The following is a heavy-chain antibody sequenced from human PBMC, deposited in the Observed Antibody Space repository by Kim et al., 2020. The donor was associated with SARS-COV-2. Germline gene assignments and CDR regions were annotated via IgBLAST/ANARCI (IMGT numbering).Heavy chain of an antibody. Sequence: SETLSLTCAVSGGSISSSNWWSWVRQPPGKGLEWIGEIYHSGSTNYNPSLKSRVTISVDKSKNQFSLKLSSVTAADTAVYYCARDRRGWSSFSGGVSNNQHPQTFDLWGRGTLVTVSS. D-gene: IGHD3-16*01. J-gene: IGHJ2*01. CDR3: ARDRRGWSSFSGGVSNNQHPQTFDL. CDR1: GGSISSSNW. V-gene: IGHV4-4*02. CDR2: IYHSGST.